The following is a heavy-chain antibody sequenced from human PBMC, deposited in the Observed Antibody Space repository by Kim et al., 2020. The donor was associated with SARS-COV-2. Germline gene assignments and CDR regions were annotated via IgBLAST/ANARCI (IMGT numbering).Heavy chain of an antibody. CDR2: IRGGGGST. CDR1: GFTFRSYA. Sequence: GGSLRLSCVASGFTFRSYAMSWVRQAPGKGLEWVCTIRGGGGSTYYADSVKGRFTISRDNSKNTLYLQMNSLRAEDTAVYYCAIDSITIFGAVISHYYSYYMDVWGKGTTVTVSS. D-gene: IGHD3-3*01. CDR3: AIDSITIFGAVISHYYSYYMDV. V-gene: IGHV3-23*01. J-gene: IGHJ6*03.